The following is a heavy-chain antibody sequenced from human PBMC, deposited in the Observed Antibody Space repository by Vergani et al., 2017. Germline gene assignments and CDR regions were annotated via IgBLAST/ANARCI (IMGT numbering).Heavy chain of an antibody. CDR3: AKDNYDFCSGYPNLSPFDL. D-gene: IGHD3-3*01. V-gene: IGHV3-9*01. CDR1: GFTFDDYA. Sequence: EVQLVESGGGLVQPGRSLRLSCAASGFTFDDYAMHWVRQAPGKGLEWVSGISWNSGSIGYADSVKGRFTISRDNAKNSLYLQMNSLRAEDTALYYCAKDNYDFCSGYPNLSPFDLWGRGTLVTVSS. CDR2: ISWNSGSI. J-gene: IGHJ2*01.